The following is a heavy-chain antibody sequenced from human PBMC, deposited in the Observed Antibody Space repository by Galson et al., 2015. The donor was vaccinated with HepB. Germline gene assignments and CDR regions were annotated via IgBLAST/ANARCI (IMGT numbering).Heavy chain of an antibody. CDR2: ISYDGSNK. CDR1: GFTFSNYG. Sequence: LRLSCAASGFTFSNYGMHWVRQAPGKGLEWVAVISYDGSNKYYADSVKGRFTISRDTSKSTLYLQMNSLRAEDTAVYYCAKDRYSSSFGYFDYWGQGTLVTVSS. J-gene: IGHJ4*02. D-gene: IGHD6-6*01. CDR3: AKDRYSSSFGYFDY. V-gene: IGHV3-30*18.